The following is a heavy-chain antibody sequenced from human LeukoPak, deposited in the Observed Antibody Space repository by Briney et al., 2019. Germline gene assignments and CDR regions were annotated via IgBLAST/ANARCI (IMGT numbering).Heavy chain of an antibody. CDR2: IYYSGST. CDR1: GGSLSSYY. D-gene: IGHD1-1*01. Sequence: SETLSLTCTVSGGSLSSYYWSWIRQPPGKGLEWIGYIYYSGSTNYNPSLKSRVTISVDTSKKQFSLKLSSVTAADTAVYYCARGGATVQSYYFDYWGQGTLVTVSS. J-gene: IGHJ4*02. V-gene: IGHV4-59*01. CDR3: ARGGATVQSYYFDY.